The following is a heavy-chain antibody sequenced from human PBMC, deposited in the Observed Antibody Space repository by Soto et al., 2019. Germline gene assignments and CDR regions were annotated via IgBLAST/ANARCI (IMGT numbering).Heavy chain of an antibody. CDR1: GLTVSSNY. V-gene: IGHV3-53*01. Sequence: PGGSLRLSCAASGLTVSSNYMTWVRQAPGKGLEWVSVLYSGGDTYYADSVKGRFTISRDNSKNTLYLQMNSLRAEDTAVYYCARQEGRGVSYYFDYWGQGNQVTVSS. D-gene: IGHD3-10*01. CDR2: LYSGGDT. CDR3: ARQEGRGVSYYFDY. J-gene: IGHJ4*02.